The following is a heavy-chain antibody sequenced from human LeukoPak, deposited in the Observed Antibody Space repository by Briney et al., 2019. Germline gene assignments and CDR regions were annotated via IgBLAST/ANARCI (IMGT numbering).Heavy chain of an antibody. J-gene: IGHJ4*02. V-gene: IGHV4-59*01. D-gene: IGHD5-18*01. CDR1: GGSISSYY. Sequence: KPSETLSLTCTVSGGSISSYYWSWIRQPPGKGLEWIGYIYYSGSTNYNPSLKSRVTIPVDTSKNQFSLKLSSVTAADTAVYYCARAFGYSYGSYFDYWGQGTLVTVSS. CDR3: ARAFGYSYGSYFDY. CDR2: IYYSGST.